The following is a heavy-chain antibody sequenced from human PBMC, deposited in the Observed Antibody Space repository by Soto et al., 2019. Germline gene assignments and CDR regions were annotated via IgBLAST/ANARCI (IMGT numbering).Heavy chain of an antibody. CDR2: IIPIFGTP. D-gene: IGHD4-4*01. Sequence: VRLVQSGAKVKKPGSSLKVSCMTSGGTFSSYSINWVRQAPGQGLEWMGGIIPIFGTPKYAQKFQGRVTITADESTTTAHLELADLRSEDSAIYFCATSSTDSDSALVSWGPGPLVTVSS. CDR1: GGTFSSYS. CDR3: ATSSTDSDSALVS. V-gene: IGHV1-69*01. J-gene: IGHJ5*02.